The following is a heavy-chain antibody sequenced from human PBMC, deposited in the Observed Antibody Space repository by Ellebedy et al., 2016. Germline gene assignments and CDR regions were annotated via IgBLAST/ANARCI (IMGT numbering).Heavy chain of an antibody. J-gene: IGHJ4*02. D-gene: IGHD1-26*01. CDR2: IHYRGNT. Sequence: SETLSLXXTLSGGSISGYYWSWIRQSPGMGLEWIGYIHYRGNTDYNPSLKSRVSISVDTSQNQFSLKLTSVTAADTAIYYCTRDRVGTTDVWGQGTLVTVSS. V-gene: IGHV4-59*01. CDR1: GGSISGYY. CDR3: TRDRVGTTDV.